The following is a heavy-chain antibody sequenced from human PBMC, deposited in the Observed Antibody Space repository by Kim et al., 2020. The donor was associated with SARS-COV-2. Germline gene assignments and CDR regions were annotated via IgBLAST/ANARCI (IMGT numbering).Heavy chain of an antibody. D-gene: IGHD3-9*01. CDR1: GGSFSGYY. J-gene: IGHJ4*02. V-gene: IGHV4-34*01. CDR2: INHSGST. Sequence: SETLSLTCAVYGGSFSGYYWSWIRQPPGKGLEWIGEINHSGSTNYNPSLKSRVTISVDTSKNQFSLKLSSVTAADTAVYYCARATPSWYDILTGYYSSHRRLDYWGQGTLVTVSS. CDR3: ARATPSWYDILTGYYSSHRRLDY.